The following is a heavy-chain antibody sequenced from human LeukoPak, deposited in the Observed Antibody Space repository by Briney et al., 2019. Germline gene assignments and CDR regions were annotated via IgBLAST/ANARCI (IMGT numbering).Heavy chain of an antibody. V-gene: IGHV3-73*01. CDR3: TTSLTSGYYIDY. J-gene: IGHJ4*02. Sequence: GGSLRLSCAASGFTFSGSAMHWVRQASGKGLEWVGRIRSKANSYATAYAASVKGRFTISRDDSKNTLFLQMNSLKTEDTAVYYCTTSLTSGYYIDYWGQGTLVTVSS. D-gene: IGHD3-22*01. CDR2: IRSKANSYAT. CDR1: GFTFSGSA.